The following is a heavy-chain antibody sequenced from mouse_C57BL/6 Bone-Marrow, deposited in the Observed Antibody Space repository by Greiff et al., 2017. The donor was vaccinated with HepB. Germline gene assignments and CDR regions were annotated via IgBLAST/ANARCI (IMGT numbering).Heavy chain of an antibody. J-gene: IGHJ2*01. V-gene: IGHV5-4*01. CDR1: GFTFSSYA. Sequence: DVQLVESGGGLVKPGGSLKLSCAASGFTFSSYAMSWVRQTPEKRLEWVATISDGGSYTYYPDNVKGRFTISRDNAKNNLYLQMSHLKSEDTAMYYCARGGTGFTTVPDYWGQGTTLTVSS. CDR3: ARGGTGFTTVPDY. D-gene: IGHD1-1*01. CDR2: ISDGGSYT.